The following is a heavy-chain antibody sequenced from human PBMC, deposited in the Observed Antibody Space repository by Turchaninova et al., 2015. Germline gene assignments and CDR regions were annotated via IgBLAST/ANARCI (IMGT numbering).Heavy chain of an antibody. CDR3: ARVGGVGQAARPGWFDP. D-gene: IGHD6-6*01. CDR2: IYYSGST. V-gene: IGHV4-39*07. Sequence: QLQLQASGPGLVKPWETLSLTCTVYGCSIGSSSYSWGWIRQPPGKGLEWIGSIYYSGSTYYNPSLKSRVTISVDTSKNQFSLKLSSVTAADTAVYYCARVGGVGQAARPGWFDPWGQGTLVTVSS. J-gene: IGHJ5*02. CDR1: GCSIGSSSYS.